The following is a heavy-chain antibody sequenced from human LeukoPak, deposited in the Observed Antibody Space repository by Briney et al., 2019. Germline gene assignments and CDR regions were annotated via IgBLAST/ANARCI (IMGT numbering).Heavy chain of an antibody. J-gene: IGHJ4*02. V-gene: IGHV3-7*01. CDR1: GFTFSSYW. CDR3: ARAGGYASSWAD. CDR2: IKQDGSEK. D-gene: IGHD5-12*01. Sequence: PGGSLRLSCAASGFTFSSYWMSWVRQAPGKGLEWVANIKQDGSEKNYVDSVKGRFTISRDNAKNSLELQMNSLRDEDTAVYYCARAGGYASSWADWGQGTLVTVSS.